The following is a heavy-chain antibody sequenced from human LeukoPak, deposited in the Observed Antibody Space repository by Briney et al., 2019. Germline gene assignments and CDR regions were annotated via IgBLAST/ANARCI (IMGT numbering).Heavy chain of an antibody. CDR1: GGSISSGSYY. J-gene: IGHJ6*03. D-gene: IGHD5-18*01. CDR2: IYYSGSA. Sequence: PSETLSLTCTVSGGSISSGSYYWRWLRQPPGRGLEWMGYIYYSGSANYIPSLKSRVTISVDTSKNQFSLKLSSVTAADTAVYYCAREGMDTAIISLPYYYYYMDVWGKGTTVTVSS. CDR3: AREGMDTAIISLPYYYYYMDV. V-gene: IGHV4-61*01.